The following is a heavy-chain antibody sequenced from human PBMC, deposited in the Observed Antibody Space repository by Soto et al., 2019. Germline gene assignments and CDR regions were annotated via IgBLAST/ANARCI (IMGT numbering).Heavy chain of an antibody. Sequence: GGSLRLSCGASGFTFGGYAVHWVRQAPGKGLEWVAVISYDGSNKYYADSVKGRFTISRDNSKNTLYLQMNSLRAEDTAVYYCARDRSSLYDSSGYAFDPWGQGTLVTVSS. V-gene: IGHV3-30-3*01. CDR1: GFTFGGYA. CDR3: ARDRSSLYDSSGYAFDP. D-gene: IGHD3-22*01. J-gene: IGHJ5*02. CDR2: ISYDGSNK.